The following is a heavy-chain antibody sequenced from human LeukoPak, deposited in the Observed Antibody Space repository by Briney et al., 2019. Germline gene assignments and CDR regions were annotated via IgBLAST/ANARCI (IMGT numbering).Heavy chain of an antibody. CDR2: IIPIFGTA. D-gene: IGHD3-9*01. CDR3: ARGDILTGYRYYFDY. V-gene: IGHV1-69*06. J-gene: IGHJ4*02. CDR1: GGTFSSYA. Sequence: SVKVSCKASGGTFSSYAISWVRQAPGQGLEWMGGIIPIFGTANYAQKFQGRVTITADKSTSTAYMELSSLRSGDTAVYYCARGDILTGYRYYFDYWGQGTLVTVSS.